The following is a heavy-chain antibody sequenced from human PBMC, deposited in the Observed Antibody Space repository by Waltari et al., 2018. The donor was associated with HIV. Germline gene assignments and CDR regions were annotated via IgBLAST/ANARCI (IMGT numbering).Heavy chain of an antibody. J-gene: IGHJ6*02. Sequence: QVQLQESGPGLVKPSGTLSLTCAVSGGSISSSNWWSWVRQPPGKGLEWIGEIYHSGSTNYNPSLKSRVTISVDKSKNQFSLKLSSVTAADTAVYYCATYEIPSDFWSGYSFYYYGMDVWGQGTTVTVSS. CDR2: IYHSGST. V-gene: IGHV4-4*02. CDR1: GGSISSSNW. D-gene: IGHD3-3*01. CDR3: ATYEIPSDFWSGYSFYYYGMDV.